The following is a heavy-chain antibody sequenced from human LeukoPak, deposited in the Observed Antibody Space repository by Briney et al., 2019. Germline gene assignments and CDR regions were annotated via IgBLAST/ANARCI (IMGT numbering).Heavy chain of an antibody. CDR3: AKVRGYSGYDLTSAFDI. CDR2: ISGGGDVT. CDR1: GFTFSNSA. V-gene: IGHV3-23*01. Sequence: GGSLRLSCTASGFTFSNSAMSWVRQAPGKGLEWVSAISGGGDVTYYADSVKGRFTISRDNSKNTLYLQMNSLRAEDTAVYYCAKVRGYSGYDLTSAFDIWGQGTMVTVSS. J-gene: IGHJ3*02. D-gene: IGHD5-12*01.